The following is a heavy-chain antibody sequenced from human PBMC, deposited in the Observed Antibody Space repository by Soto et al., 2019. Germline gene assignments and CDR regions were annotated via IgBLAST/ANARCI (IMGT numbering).Heavy chain of an antibody. V-gene: IGHV4-59*01. Sequence: QVQLQESGPGLVKPSETLSLTCTVSGGSISSYYWSWIRQPPGKGLEWIGYSYYSGSTNYNPSLKSRVTISVDTSKNQCSLKLSSVTAADTAVYYCARGSYYGSGSYFRFDYWGQGNLVTVSS. CDR1: GGSISSYY. CDR3: ARGSYYGSGSYFRFDY. J-gene: IGHJ4*02. CDR2: SYYSGST. D-gene: IGHD3-10*01.